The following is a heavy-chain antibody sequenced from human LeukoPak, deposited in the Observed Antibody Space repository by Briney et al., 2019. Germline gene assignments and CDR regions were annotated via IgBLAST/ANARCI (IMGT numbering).Heavy chain of an antibody. Sequence: SETLSLTCAVSGGSISRSSYHWGWIRQPPGKGLEWIGSIYYSGRNYYNPSLKSRITISLDTSKNQFSLKLSSVTAADTAVYYCARDGIVGAILFEGINAFDIWGQGTMVTVSS. V-gene: IGHV4-39*07. CDR2: IYYSGRN. J-gene: IGHJ3*02. CDR3: ARDGIVGAILFEGINAFDI. D-gene: IGHD1-26*01. CDR1: GGSISRSSYH.